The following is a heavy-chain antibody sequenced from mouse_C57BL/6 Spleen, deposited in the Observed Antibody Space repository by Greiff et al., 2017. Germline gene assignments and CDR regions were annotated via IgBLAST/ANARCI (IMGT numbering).Heavy chain of an antibody. J-gene: IGHJ2*01. CDR2: IDPTDSYT. D-gene: IGHD1-1*01. CDR3: ASAPVYCGSSPDY. CDR1: GYTFTSYW. V-gene: IGHV1-69*01. Sequence: QVQLQQPGAELVMPGASVKLSCKASGYTFTSYWMHWVKQRPGQGLEWIGEIDPTDSYTNYNQKFKGKSTLTVDKSSSTAYMQLSSLTSEDSAVYYCASAPVYCGSSPDYWGQGTTLTVSS.